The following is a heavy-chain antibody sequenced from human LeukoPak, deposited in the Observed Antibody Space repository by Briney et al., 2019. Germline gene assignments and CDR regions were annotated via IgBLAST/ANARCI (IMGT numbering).Heavy chain of an antibody. Sequence: GGSLRLSCAASGFTFSTYGMHWVRQAPGEGLEWVAFIRNDGTSKYYADSAKGRFTVSRDNSKNTVYLQMNSLRPDDTAVYYCAKRISGAYYSLPDFWGQGTLVTVSS. J-gene: IGHJ4*02. D-gene: IGHD1-26*01. CDR2: IRNDGTSK. V-gene: IGHV3-30*02. CDR3: AKRISGAYYSLPDF. CDR1: GFTFSTYG.